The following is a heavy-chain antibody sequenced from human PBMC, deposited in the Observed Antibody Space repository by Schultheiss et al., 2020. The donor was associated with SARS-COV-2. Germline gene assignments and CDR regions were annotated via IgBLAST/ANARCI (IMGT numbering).Heavy chain of an antibody. V-gene: IGHV4-61*08. CDR2: IYYSGST. CDR1: GGSISSGGYY. Sequence: SQTLSLTCTVSGGSISSGGYYWSWIRQHPGKGLEWIGYIYYSGSTNYNPSLKSRVTMSVDTSKNQFSLKLSSVTAADTAVYYCAREGNHGSSWSFDYWGQGTLVTVSS. CDR3: AREGNHGSSWSFDY. D-gene: IGHD6-13*01. J-gene: IGHJ4*02.